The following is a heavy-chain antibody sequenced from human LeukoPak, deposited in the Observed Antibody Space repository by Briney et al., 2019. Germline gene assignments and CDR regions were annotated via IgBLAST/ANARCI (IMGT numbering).Heavy chain of an antibody. CDR3: ARGPTIFGVVIMSYFDY. V-gene: IGHV3-30*02. J-gene: IGHJ4*02. CDR1: GFTFSSYG. CDR2: IRYDGSNK. Sequence: GGSLRLSCAASGFTFSSYGMHWVRQAPGKGLEWVAFIRYDGSNKYYADSVKGRFTISRDNSKNTLYLQMNSLRAEDTAVYYCARGPTIFGVVIMSYFDYWGQGTLVTASS. D-gene: IGHD3-3*01.